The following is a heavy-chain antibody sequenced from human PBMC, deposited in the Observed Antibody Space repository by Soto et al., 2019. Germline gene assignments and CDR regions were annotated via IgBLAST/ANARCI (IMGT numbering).Heavy chain of an antibody. CDR3: ARDVDGRFFNWFDP. CDR2: IYYSGST. Sequence: SLETPCLTFTVSCGFISSYYWSWIPQPPGKGLEWIGYIYYSGSTNYNPSLKSRVTISVDTSKNQFSLKLSSVTAADTAVYYCARDVDGRFFNWFDPWGQGTLVTVSS. CDR1: CGFISSYY. D-gene: IGHD3-3*01. V-gene: IGHV4-59*01. J-gene: IGHJ5*02.